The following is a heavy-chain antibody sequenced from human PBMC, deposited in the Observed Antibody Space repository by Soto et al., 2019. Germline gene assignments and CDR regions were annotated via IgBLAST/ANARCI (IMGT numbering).Heavy chain of an antibody. CDR2: ISSSGGEL. D-gene: IGHD2-15*01. CDR3: ARSRGFVLDH. CDR1: GVTLSDNY. Sequence: QVQLVESGGGLVKPGGSLRLSCAASGVTLSDNYMAWIRQTPGKGLEWISYISSSGGELFYADSVKGRFTLSRDNAKNSLYLQMTNLRVEDTAVYYCARSRGFVLDHWGQGTLVTVSS. J-gene: IGHJ4*02. V-gene: IGHV3-11*01.